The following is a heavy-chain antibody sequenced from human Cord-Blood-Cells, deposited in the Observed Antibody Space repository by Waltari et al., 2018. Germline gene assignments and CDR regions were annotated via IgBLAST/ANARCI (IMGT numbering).Heavy chain of an antibody. CDR1: GGTFRSYA. CDR3: ARVAARMWFDP. J-gene: IGHJ5*02. D-gene: IGHD6-6*01. CDR2: IIPILGIA. V-gene: IGHV1-69*09. Sequence: QVQLVQSGAEVKKPGSSVQVSCKASGGTFRSYAISWVRQAPGQGLEWMGRIIPILGIANYAQKFQGRVTITADKSTSTAYMELSSLRSEDTAVYYCARVAARMWFDPWGQGTLVTVSS.